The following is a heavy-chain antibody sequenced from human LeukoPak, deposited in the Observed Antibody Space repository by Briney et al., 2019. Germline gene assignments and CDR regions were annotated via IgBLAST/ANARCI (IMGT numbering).Heavy chain of an antibody. Sequence: PGGSLRLSCAASGFTFSSYSMNWVRQAPGKGLEWVSSISSSSTYIYYADSVKGRFTISRDNAENSLYLQMNSLRVEDTAVYYCATNKDYDYVWVTYRPWDDFEYCGQGALVTVSS. V-gene: IGHV3-21*01. J-gene: IGHJ4*02. CDR1: GFTFSSYS. CDR3: ATNKDYDYVWVTYRPWDDFEY. CDR2: ISSSSTYI. D-gene: IGHD3-16*02.